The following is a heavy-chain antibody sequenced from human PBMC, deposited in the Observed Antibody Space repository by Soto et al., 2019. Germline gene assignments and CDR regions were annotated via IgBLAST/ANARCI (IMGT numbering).Heavy chain of an antibody. D-gene: IGHD1-26*01. J-gene: IGHJ4*02. Sequence: QVQLVESGGGVVQPGRSLRLSCAASGFTFSSYAMHWVRQAPGKGLEWVAVISYDGSNKYYADSVKGRFTISRDNSKNMLYLQMNSLRAEDTAVYYCARDTGATFDYWGQGTLVTVSS. CDR2: ISYDGSNK. CDR1: GFTFSSYA. CDR3: ARDTGATFDY. V-gene: IGHV3-30-3*01.